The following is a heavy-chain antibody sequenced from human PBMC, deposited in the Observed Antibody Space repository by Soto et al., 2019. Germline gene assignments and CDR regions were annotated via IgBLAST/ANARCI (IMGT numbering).Heavy chain of an antibody. CDR2: ISGSGGST. D-gene: IGHD3-10*01. CDR1: GFTFSSYA. CDR3: AKDQTTTAAGSYYRSWCMDV. Sequence: EVQLLESGGGLVQPGGSLRLSCAASGFTFSSYAMSWVRQAPGKGLEWVSAISGSGGSTYYADSVKGRFTISRDNSKNTLYLQMNSLRAEDTDVYYCAKDQTTTAAGSYYRSWCMDVWGQGTTVTVSS. V-gene: IGHV3-23*01. J-gene: IGHJ6*02.